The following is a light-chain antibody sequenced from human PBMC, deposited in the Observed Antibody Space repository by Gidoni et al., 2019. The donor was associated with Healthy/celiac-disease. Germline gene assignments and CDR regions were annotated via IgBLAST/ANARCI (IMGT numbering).Light chain of an antibody. CDR1: QSVSGSY. CDR2: GAS. Sequence: PGALSLSPGERVTLSCRASQSVSGSYLAWYQQKPGQAPRLLIYGASNRATGIPDRFSGRGSGTDFTLTISRLEPEDFAIYYCQQYGSSPRTFGQGTKVEIK. J-gene: IGKJ1*01. V-gene: IGKV3-20*01. CDR3: QQYGSSPRT.